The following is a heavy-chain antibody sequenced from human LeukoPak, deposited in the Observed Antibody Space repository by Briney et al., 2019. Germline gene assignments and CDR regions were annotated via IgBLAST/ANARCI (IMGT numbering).Heavy chain of an antibody. J-gene: IGHJ4*02. D-gene: IGHD6-19*01. V-gene: IGHV3-21*01. CDR3: ARGSSGWYYFDY. CDR1: EFTFSSYS. Sequence: GGPLRLSCEASEFTFSSYSMNWFRQAPGKGLEWVSSISSSSSYIYYADSVKGRFTISRDNAKNSLYLQMNSLRAEDTAVYYCARGSSGWYYFDYWGQGTLVTVSS. CDR2: ISSSSSYI.